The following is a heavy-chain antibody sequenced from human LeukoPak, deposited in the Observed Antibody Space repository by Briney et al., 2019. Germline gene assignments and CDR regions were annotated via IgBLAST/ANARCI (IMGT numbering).Heavy chain of an antibody. CDR1: GFTFSSYA. D-gene: IGHD4-23*01. CDR3: ARSGAYGGPNAFDI. CDR2: ISGDGVST. Sequence: GGSLRLSCAASGFTFSSYAMSWVRQAPGKGLEWVSGISGDGVSTYYADSVKGRFTVTRDNSKNTLYLQMNSLRAEDTAVYYCARSGAYGGPNAFDIWGQGTMVTVSS. V-gene: IGHV3-23*01. J-gene: IGHJ3*02.